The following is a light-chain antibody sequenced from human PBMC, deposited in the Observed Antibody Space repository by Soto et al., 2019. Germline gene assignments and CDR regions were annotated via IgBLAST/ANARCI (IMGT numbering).Light chain of an antibody. CDR2: GAS. Sequence: EVVMTQSPATLSVSPGERATLSCRASQSVSRNLAWYQQKPGQAPRLLFYGASTRATGIPARFSGSGSETEFTLTFSSLQSEDIAVYYCQQYNSWPLTFGGGTKLEI. CDR3: QQYNSWPLT. J-gene: IGKJ4*01. V-gene: IGKV3-15*01. CDR1: QSVSRN.